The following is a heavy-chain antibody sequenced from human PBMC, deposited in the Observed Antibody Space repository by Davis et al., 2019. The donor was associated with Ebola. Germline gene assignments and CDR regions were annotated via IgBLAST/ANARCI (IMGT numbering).Heavy chain of an antibody. CDR3: AKDTSNIWFDM. Sequence: GESLKISRSASGFIFSSYVMSWVRLAPGKGLEWVSTYGTSADTYYADSVKGRFTISRDNSKNTLYLQMNGLRVEDTAIYYCAKDTSNIWFDMWGQGTNVTVSS. CDR2: GTSADT. D-gene: IGHD2-2*01. V-gene: IGHV3-23*01. CDR1: GFIFSSYV. J-gene: IGHJ3*02.